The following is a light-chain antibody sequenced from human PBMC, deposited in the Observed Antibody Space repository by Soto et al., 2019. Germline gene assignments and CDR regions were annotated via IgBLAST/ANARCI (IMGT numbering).Light chain of an antibody. Sequence: DIQMTQSPSSLSASVGDRVTITCRASQSISSYLNWYQQKPGKAPKLLIYAASSLQSGVPSRFSGSGSGTDFTLTISSLQPEDFATCYCQQRYSTPRTFGQGTKVDIK. CDR2: AAS. CDR3: QQRYSTPRT. J-gene: IGKJ1*01. CDR1: QSISSY. V-gene: IGKV1-39*01.